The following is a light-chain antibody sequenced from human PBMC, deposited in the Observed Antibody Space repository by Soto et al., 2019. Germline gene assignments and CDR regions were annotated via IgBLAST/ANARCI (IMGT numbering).Light chain of an antibody. CDR3: QQANSFPIT. CDR2: DAS. CDR1: QSISRH. Sequence: EVLMTHSPVTLSVSPGGTATLSCRASQSISRHLAWYHQKPGQAPTLLICDASNRATGIPARFSGSVSWTDFTLTIISLEPEEVATYDCQQANSFPITFGQGTRLEIK. V-gene: IGKV3-11*01. J-gene: IGKJ5*01.